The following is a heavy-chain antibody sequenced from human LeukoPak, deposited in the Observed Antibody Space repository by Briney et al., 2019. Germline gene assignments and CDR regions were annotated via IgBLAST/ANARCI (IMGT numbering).Heavy chain of an antibody. J-gene: IGHJ4*02. D-gene: IGHD2-21*02. CDR2: IYSGGST. CDR1: GFTVSSNY. CDR3: AGTYCGGDCYSYYFDY. V-gene: IGHV3-53*01. Sequence: GGSLRLSCAASGFTVSSNYMSWVRQAPGKGLEWVSVIYSGGSTYYADSVKGRFTISRDNSKNTLYLQMNSLRAEDTAVYYCAGTYCGGDCYSYYFDYWGQGTLVTVSS.